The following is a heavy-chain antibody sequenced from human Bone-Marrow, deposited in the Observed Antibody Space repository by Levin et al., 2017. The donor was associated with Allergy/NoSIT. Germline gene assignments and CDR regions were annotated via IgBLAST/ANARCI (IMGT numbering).Heavy chain of an antibody. V-gene: IGHV3-53*01. CDR3: AADNIHQY. CDR2: MYSGGNT. Sequence: QTGGSLRLSCEASGIPVSGDYMNWVRQAPGKGLEWVSVMYSGGNTYYADSVRGRFTISRDNSKNIVYLQMDRLKVADTALYFCAADNIHQYWGQGTLVTVSS. J-gene: IGHJ4*02. CDR1: GIPVSGDY. D-gene: IGHD2/OR15-2a*01.